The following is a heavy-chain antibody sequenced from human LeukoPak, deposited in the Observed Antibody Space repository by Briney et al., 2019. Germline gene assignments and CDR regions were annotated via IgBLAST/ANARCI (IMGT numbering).Heavy chain of an antibody. CDR1: GFTFSSYG. Sequence: GGSLRLSCAASGFTFSSYGMHWVRQAPGKGLEWVAVISYDGSNKYYADSVKGRFTISRDNSKNTLYLQMNSLRAEDTAVYYCAKDYGSSGWDPLDYWGQGTLVSVSS. CDR3: AKDYGSSGWDPLDY. J-gene: IGHJ4*02. V-gene: IGHV3-30*18. CDR2: ISYDGSNK. D-gene: IGHD6-19*01.